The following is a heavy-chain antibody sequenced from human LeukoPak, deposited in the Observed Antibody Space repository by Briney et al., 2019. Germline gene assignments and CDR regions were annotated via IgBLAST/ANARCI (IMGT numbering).Heavy chain of an antibody. CDR3: AKGPYYYGMDV. Sequence: PGGSLRLSCAASGFTFSSYGMHWVRQAPGKGLEWVAVISYDGSNKYYADSVKGRFTISRDNSKNTLYLQMNSLRAEDTAVYYCAKGPYYYGMDVWGQGTTVTVSS. V-gene: IGHV3-30*18. J-gene: IGHJ6*02. CDR1: GFTFSSYG. CDR2: ISYDGSNK.